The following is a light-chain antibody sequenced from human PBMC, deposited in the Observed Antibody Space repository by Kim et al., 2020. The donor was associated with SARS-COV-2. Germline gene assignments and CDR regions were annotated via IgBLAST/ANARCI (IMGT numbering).Light chain of an antibody. Sequence: EVVLTQSPATLSVSPGERVTLSCRANESISTNFAWYQQKPGQAPRLLIYAVSARATDIPARFSGSGSETEVTLTISSVQSEDSAVYYCQQYDYWRTFGQGTKVDIK. CDR3: QQYDYWRT. CDR2: AVS. CDR1: ESISTN. J-gene: IGKJ1*01. V-gene: IGKV3-15*01.